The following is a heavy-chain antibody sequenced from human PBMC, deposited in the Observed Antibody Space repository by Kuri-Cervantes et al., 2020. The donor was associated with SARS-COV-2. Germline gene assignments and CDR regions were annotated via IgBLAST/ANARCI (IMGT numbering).Heavy chain of an antibody. V-gene: IGHV1-8*01. Sequence: ASVKVSCKAPETTFPNYDINWVRQATGQGLEWMGMVKTNSGNTLYAQIFQGRVTMTRDTSTSTVYLELSSLRSEDTAVYYCALEWLFREFDYWGQGTLVTVSS. CDR1: ETTFPNYD. CDR3: ALEWLFREFDY. D-gene: IGHD3-3*01. J-gene: IGHJ4*02. CDR2: VKTNSGNT.